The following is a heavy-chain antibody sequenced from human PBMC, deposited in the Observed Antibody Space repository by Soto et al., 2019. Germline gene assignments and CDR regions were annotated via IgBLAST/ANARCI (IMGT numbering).Heavy chain of an antibody. Sequence: FSGYYWSWIRQPPGKGLEWIGEINPSGGSTSYAQKFQGRVTMTRDTSTSTVYMELSSLRSEDTAVYYCATLRLLVHYWGQGTLVTVSS. CDR3: ATLRLLVHY. CDR2: INPSGGST. V-gene: IGHV1-46*03. D-gene: IGHD5-12*01. J-gene: IGHJ4*02. CDR1: FSGYY.